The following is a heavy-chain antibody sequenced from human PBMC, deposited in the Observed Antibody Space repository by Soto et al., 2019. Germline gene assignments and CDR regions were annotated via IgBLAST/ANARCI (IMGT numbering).Heavy chain of an antibody. CDR1: GYTFTNHG. CDR3: ARDFYLLAYYFDY. V-gene: IGHV1-18*04. CDR2: VSGSNGKT. D-gene: IGHD3-10*01. J-gene: IGHJ4*02. Sequence: QVQLLQSGAEVKKPGASVKVSCKASGYTFTNHGISWVRQAPGQGLEWMGWVSGSNGKTKYAQKFQGRVTLTTETSTSTAYMELRSLRSDDTAVYYCARDFYLLAYYFDYWGQGTLVTVSS.